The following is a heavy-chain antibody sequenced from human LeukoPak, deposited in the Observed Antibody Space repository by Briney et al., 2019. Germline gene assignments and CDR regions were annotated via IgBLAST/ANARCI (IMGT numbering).Heavy chain of an antibody. J-gene: IGHJ4*02. V-gene: IGHV3-15*01. CDR2: IKSKTDGGTT. CDR1: GFTFSNAW. D-gene: IGHD3-3*01. Sequence: GGSLRLSXAASGFTFSNAWMSWVRQAPGKGLEWVGRIKSKTDGGTTDYAAPVKGRFSISRDDSKNTLYLEMYSLKTEDTAMYYCLYFWSGSSLVDYWGQGTLVTVSS. CDR3: LYFWSGSSLVDY.